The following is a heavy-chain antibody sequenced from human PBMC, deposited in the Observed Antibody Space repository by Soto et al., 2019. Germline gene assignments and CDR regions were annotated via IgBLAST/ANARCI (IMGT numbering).Heavy chain of an antibody. CDR3: ARGRNWNYVYYYYMDV. J-gene: IGHJ6*03. CDR2: IYYSGST. Sequence: SETLSLTCTVSGGSISSGGYYCSWIRQHPGKGLEWIGYIYYSGSTYYNPSLKSRVTISVDTSKNQFSLKLSSVTAADTAVYYCARGRNWNYVYYYYMDVWGKGTTVTVSS. V-gene: IGHV4-31*03. CDR1: GGSISSGGYY. D-gene: IGHD1-7*01.